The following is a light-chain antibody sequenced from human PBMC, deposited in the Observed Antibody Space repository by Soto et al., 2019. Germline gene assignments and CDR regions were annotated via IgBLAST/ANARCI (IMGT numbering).Light chain of an antibody. CDR3: QQFHRWPVT. J-gene: IGKJ4*01. CDR2: GAS. V-gene: IGKV3-20*01. Sequence: EIVLTQSPGTLSLSPGERATLSCRASQSVSNNYLAWYQQKPGQAPRLLIYGASNRATGIPDRFSGSGSGTDFTLTISRLEPEDVAVYYCQQFHRWPVTFGGGAKVEI. CDR1: QSVSNNY.